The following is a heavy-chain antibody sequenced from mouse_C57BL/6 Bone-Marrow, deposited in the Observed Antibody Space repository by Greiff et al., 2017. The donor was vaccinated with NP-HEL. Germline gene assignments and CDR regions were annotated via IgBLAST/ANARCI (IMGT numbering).Heavy chain of an antibody. CDR3: ARPYGSRLYWYFDV. CDR2: IYPRSGNT. CDR1: GYTFTSYG. J-gene: IGHJ1*03. D-gene: IGHD1-1*01. V-gene: IGHV1-81*01. Sequence: QVQLKQSGAELARPGASVKLSCKASGYTFTSYGISWVKQRTGQGLEWIGEIYPRSGNTYYNEKFKGKATLTADKSSSTAYMELRSLTSEDSAVYFCARPYGSRLYWYFDVWGTGTTVTVSS.